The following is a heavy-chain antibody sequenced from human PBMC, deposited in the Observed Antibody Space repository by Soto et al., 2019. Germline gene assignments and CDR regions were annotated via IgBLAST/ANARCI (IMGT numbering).Heavy chain of an antibody. Sequence: SETLSLTCTVSGDSISSYYWSWIRQPPGKGLEWIGYIYYSGSTYYNPSLKSRVTISVDTSKNQFSLKLSSVTAADTAVYYCARGFTYYYDSSGYYSLAFDIWGQGTMVTVSS. CDR3: ARGFTYYYDSSGYYSLAFDI. CDR2: IYYSGST. D-gene: IGHD3-22*01. V-gene: IGHV4-59*12. CDR1: GDSISSYY. J-gene: IGHJ3*02.